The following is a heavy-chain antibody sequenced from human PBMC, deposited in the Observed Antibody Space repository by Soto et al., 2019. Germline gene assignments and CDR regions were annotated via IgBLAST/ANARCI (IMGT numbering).Heavy chain of an antibody. D-gene: IGHD2-21*01. CDR1: GFTFSNYA. J-gene: IGHJ6*02. CDR2: ISGYDGST. CDR3: ARLARDDYYCYGMDV. Sequence: VHLVESGGGVVQPGGSLRLSCADSGFTFSNYAMTWVRQAPGKGLDWVSAISGYDGSTYYADSVKGRFTISRDNSKNTLYLQMNSLRVEDTAVYYCARLARDDYYCYGMDVWGQGPTVTVSS. V-gene: IGHV3-23*04.